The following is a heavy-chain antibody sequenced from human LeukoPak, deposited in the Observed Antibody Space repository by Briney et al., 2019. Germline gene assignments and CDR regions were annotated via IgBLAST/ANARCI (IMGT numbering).Heavy chain of an antibody. D-gene: IGHD6-6*01. CDR2: ISNDGSNK. CDR1: GFTFSSYA. V-gene: IGHV3-30-3*01. J-gene: IGHJ6*02. CDR3: ARGAGSSGYYGMDV. Sequence: PGGSLRLSCAASGFTFSSYAMHWVRQAPGKGLEWVAVISNDGSNKYYADSVKGRFTISRDNSKNTLYLQMNSLRAEDTAVYYCARGAGSSGYYGMDVWGQGTTVTVSS.